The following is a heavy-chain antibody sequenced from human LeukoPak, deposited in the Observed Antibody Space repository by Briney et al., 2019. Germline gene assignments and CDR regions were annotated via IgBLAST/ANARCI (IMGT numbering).Heavy chain of an antibody. CDR1: GYTFTSYD. Sequence: ASVKVSCKASGYTFTSYDINWVRQATGQGPEWMGWMNPNSGNTGYAQKFQGRVTMTRNTSINTAYMELSGLRSEDTAVYYCARRKIDIVVVPAAISGTAKSRPIMDVWGKGTTVTVSS. CDR2: MNPNSGNT. V-gene: IGHV1-8*01. D-gene: IGHD2-2*02. CDR3: ARRKIDIVVVPAAISGTAKSRPIMDV. J-gene: IGHJ6*03.